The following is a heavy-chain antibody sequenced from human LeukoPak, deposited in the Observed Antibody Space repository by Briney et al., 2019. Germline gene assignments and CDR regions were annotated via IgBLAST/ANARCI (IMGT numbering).Heavy chain of an antibody. CDR1: GFTFSSYA. Sequence: GGSLRLSCAASGFTFSSYAMSWVRQAPGKGLEWVANIKQDGSEKYYVDSVKGRFTISRDNAKNSLYLQMNSLRAEDTAVYYCARRHSGYDHGGFDYWGQGTLVTVSS. V-gene: IGHV3-7*01. D-gene: IGHD5-12*01. J-gene: IGHJ4*02. CDR2: IKQDGSEK. CDR3: ARRHSGYDHGGFDY.